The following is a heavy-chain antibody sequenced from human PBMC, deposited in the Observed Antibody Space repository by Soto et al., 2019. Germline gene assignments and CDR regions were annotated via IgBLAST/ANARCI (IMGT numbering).Heavy chain of an antibody. CDR2: INPNSGGT. Sequence: ASVKVSCKASGYTFTGYYMHWVRQAPGQGLEWMGWINPNSGGTNYAQKFQGWVTMTRDTSISTAYMELSRLRSDDTAVYYCASSSVVVAAYQDYYYYGMDVWGQGTTVTVSS. V-gene: IGHV1-2*04. D-gene: IGHD2-15*01. CDR3: ASSSVVVAAYQDYYYYGMDV. J-gene: IGHJ6*02. CDR1: GYTFTGYY.